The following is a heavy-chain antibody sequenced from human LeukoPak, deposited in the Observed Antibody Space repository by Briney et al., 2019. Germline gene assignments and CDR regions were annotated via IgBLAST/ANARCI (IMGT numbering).Heavy chain of an antibody. CDR3: AKDRGGYDSGHGDYPTLSDY. V-gene: IGHV3-23*01. CDR2: ISGSGGST. J-gene: IGHJ4*02. CDR1: GFTFSSYA. Sequence: GGALRLSCAASGFTFSSYAMSWVRQAPGKGLEWVSAISGSGGSTYYADSVKGRFTISRDNSKNTLYLQMKSLRAEDTAVYYCAKDRGGYDSGHGDYPTLSDYWGQGTLVTVSS. D-gene: IGHD5-12*01.